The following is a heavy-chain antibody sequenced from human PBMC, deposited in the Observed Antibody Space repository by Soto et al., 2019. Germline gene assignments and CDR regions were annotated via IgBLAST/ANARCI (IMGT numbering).Heavy chain of an antibody. J-gene: IGHJ6*02. D-gene: IGHD4-17*01. CDR3: AAVPSYGDYGVSNYCMDV. CDR2: IVVCSGNT. CDR1: GFTFTSSA. Sequence: SVKVSCKASGFTFTSSAVQWVRQARGLRLEWIGWIVVCSGNTNYAQKFQERVTITRDMSTSTAYMELSRLRPEETPVYYCAAVPSYGDYGVSNYCMDVWGQGTTVTVS. V-gene: IGHV1-58*01.